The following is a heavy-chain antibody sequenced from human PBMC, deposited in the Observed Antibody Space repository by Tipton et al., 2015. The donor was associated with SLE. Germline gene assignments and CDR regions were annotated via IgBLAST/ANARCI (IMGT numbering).Heavy chain of an antibody. J-gene: IGHJ4*02. D-gene: IGHD3-22*01. CDR3: ARDAGNYYDSSGYSYFDY. Sequence: VQLVQSGGGLVQPGESLGLSCTASGFTFSTYWMSWVRQAPGKGLEWEANIKQDGSEKYYVDSVKGRFTISRDNAKNSLYLQMNSLRAEDTAVYYCARDAGNYYDSSGYSYFDYWGQVTLVTVSS. CDR1: GFTFSTYW. CDR2: IKQDGSEK. V-gene: IGHV3-7*01.